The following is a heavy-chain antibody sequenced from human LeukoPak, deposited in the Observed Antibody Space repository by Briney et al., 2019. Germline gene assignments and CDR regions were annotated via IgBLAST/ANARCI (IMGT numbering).Heavy chain of an antibody. D-gene: IGHD2-15*01. J-gene: IGHJ4*02. CDR1: GFTVSSTY. V-gene: IGHV3-53*01. CDR2: IYSGGTT. CDR3: ARDGPGYCSGGSCPLDY. Sequence: PGGSLRLSCAASGFTVSSTYMSWVRQAPGKGLEWVSIIYSGGTTYYADSVKGRFTISRDTSKNTLYLQMNSLRAEDTAVYYCARDGPGYCSGGSCPLDYWGQGTLVTVSS.